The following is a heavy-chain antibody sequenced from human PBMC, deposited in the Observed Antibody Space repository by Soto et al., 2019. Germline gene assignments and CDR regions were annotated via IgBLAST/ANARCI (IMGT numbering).Heavy chain of an antibody. D-gene: IGHD6-13*01. V-gene: IGHV4-61*01. CDR3: ARDCSSWGNAFDI. J-gene: IGHJ3*02. CDR2: IYYSGST. Sequence: SETLSLTCTVSGGSVSGGSYYWSWIRQPPGKGLEWIGYIYYSGSTNYNPSLKSRVTISVDTSKNQFSLKLSSVTAADTAVYYCARDCSSWGNAFDIWGQGTMVTVSS. CDR1: GGSVSGGSYY.